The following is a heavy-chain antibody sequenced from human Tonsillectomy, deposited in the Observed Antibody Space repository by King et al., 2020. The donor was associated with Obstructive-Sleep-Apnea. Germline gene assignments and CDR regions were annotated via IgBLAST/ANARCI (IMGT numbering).Heavy chain of an antibody. V-gene: IGHV7-4-1*02. J-gene: IGHJ5*01. CDR2: INTNTGNP. D-gene: IGHD6-13*01. CDR1: GYSFTSYA. CDR3: ARMVYSSSWYRFFDS. Sequence: VQLVESGSELKTPGASVKVSCKASGYSFTSYAMNLVRQAPGQGLEWMGRINTNTGNPTYAQGFTGRFFFSLDTSGSTAYLQISSLKAEDTAVYYCARMVYSSSWYRFFDSWGQGTLVTVSS.